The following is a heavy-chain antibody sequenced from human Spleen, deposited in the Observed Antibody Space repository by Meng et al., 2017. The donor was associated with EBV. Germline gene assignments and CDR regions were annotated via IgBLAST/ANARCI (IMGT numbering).Heavy chain of an antibody. Sequence: EVQLVESGGALVQPGGSLRLSCAASGFSFSSYWMHWVRQAPGKGLVWVSRLNEDGTTTTYADSVKGRFTISRDNAKNTLYLQMNSLRVEDTAVYYCSRDLVGSDDYWGQGTLVTVSS. CDR3: SRDLVGSDDY. V-gene: IGHV3-74*01. CDR1: GFSFSSYW. CDR2: LNEDGTTT. J-gene: IGHJ4*02.